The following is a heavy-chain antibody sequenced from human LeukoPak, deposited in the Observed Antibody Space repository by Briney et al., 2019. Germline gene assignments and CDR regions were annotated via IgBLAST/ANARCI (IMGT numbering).Heavy chain of an antibody. Sequence: PGGSLRLSCAASGFTFSSYAMHWVRRAPGKGLEWVAVISYDGSNKYYADSVKGRFTISRGNSKNTLYLQMNSLRAEDTAVYYCARDGEPYSSGWYYFDYWGQGTLVTVSS. D-gene: IGHD6-19*01. CDR2: ISYDGSNK. CDR3: ARDGEPYSSGWYYFDY. V-gene: IGHV3-30*01. CDR1: GFTFSSYA. J-gene: IGHJ4*02.